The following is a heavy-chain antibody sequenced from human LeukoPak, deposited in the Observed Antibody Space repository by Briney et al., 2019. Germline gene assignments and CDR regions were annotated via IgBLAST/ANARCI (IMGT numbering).Heavy chain of an antibody. V-gene: IGHV4-38-2*02. J-gene: IGHJ4*02. CDR1: GYSISSGYY. CDR3: ARDPSGSYLIRYFDY. Sequence: SETLSLTCTVSGYSISSGYYWGWIRQPPGKGLEWIGSIYHSGSTYYNPSLKSRVTISVDTSKNQFSLELSSVTAADTAVYYCARDPSGSYLIRYFDYWGQGTLVTVSS. D-gene: IGHD1-26*01. CDR2: IYHSGST.